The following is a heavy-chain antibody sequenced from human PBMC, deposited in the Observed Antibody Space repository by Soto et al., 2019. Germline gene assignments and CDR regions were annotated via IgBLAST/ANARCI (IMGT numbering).Heavy chain of an antibody. J-gene: IGHJ6*02. CDR2: IYPGDSDT. CDR3: ASSRYCSGGSCYRSDYGMDV. Sequence: PGESLKISCKGSGYSFTSYWIGWVRQMPGKGLEWMGIIYPGDSDTRCSPSFQGQVTISADKSISTAYLQWSSLKASDTAMYYCASSRYCSGGSCYRSDYGMDVWGQGTTVTVSS. V-gene: IGHV5-51*01. CDR1: GYSFTSYW. D-gene: IGHD2-15*01.